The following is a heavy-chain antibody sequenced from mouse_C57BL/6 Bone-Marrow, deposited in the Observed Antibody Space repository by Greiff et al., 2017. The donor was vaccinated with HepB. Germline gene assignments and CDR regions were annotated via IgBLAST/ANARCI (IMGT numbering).Heavy chain of an antibody. D-gene: IGHD1-1*01. V-gene: IGHV1-55*01. CDR1: GYTFTSYW. CDR2: IYPGSGST. Sequence: VQLQQPGAELVKPGASVKMSCKASGYTFTSYWITWVKQRPGQGLEWIGDIYPGSGSTNYNQKFKGKSTLTVDKSSSTAYMQLSSLTSEDSAVYYCAREDIYYYGSSFDYWGQGTTLTVSS. J-gene: IGHJ2*01. CDR3: AREDIYYYGSSFDY.